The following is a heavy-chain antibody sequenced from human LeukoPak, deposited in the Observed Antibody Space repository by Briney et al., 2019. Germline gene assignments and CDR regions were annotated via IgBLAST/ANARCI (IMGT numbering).Heavy chain of an antibody. V-gene: IGHV3-30*18. D-gene: IGHD4-17*01. CDR3: AKVAGYGDYWR. Sequence: PGGSLRLSCAASGFTFSSYGRHWVRQAPGKGLEWVAVISYDGSNKYYADSVKGRFTISRDNSKNTLYLQMNSLRAEDTAVYYCAKVAGYGDYWRWGQGTLVTVSS. CDR1: GFTFSSYG. CDR2: ISYDGSNK. J-gene: IGHJ4*02.